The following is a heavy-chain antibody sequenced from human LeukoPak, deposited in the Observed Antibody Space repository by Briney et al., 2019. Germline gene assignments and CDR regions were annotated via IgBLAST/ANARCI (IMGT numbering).Heavy chain of an antibody. CDR3: ARGVEPLAANTLAY. J-gene: IGHJ4*02. D-gene: IGHD1-14*01. CDR1: GFTVITNE. Sequence: GGSLRLSCAASGFTVITNEMTWVRQAPGKGLEWVSVLYSDGNTKYADSVQGRFTISRDNSKNTLYLEMNSLSPDDTVVYYCARGVEPLAANTLAYWGQGTLVTVSS. CDR2: LYSDGNT. V-gene: IGHV3-53*01.